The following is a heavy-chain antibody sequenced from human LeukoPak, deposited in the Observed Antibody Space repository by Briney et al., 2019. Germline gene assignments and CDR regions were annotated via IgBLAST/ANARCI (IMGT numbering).Heavy chain of an antibody. J-gene: IGHJ4*02. CDR1: GGSISRGSYF. V-gene: IGHV4-61*02. D-gene: IGHD2-21*01. CDR3: ARGGIPDY. CDR2: FYTSGTP. Sequence: SETLSLTCTVSGGSISRGSYFWSWIRQPARKGLEWIGRFYTSGTPNYNPSLKSRVTISVDTSRNQFSLKLSSVTAADTAVYYCARGGIPDYWGQGILVTVSS.